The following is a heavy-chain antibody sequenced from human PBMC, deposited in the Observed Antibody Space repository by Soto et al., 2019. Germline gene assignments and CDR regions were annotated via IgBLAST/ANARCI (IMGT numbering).Heavy chain of an antibody. V-gene: IGHV1-3*01. CDR2: INAGNGNT. CDR3: ARLSKYSSSWYYVDY. CDR1: GYTFTSYA. J-gene: IGHJ4*02. D-gene: IGHD6-13*01. Sequence: ASVKVSCKASGYTFTSYAMHWVRQAPGQRLEWMGWINAGNGNTKYSQKFQGRVTITRDTSASTAYMELSSLRSEDTAVYYCARLSKYSSSWYYVDYWGQGTLVTVSS.